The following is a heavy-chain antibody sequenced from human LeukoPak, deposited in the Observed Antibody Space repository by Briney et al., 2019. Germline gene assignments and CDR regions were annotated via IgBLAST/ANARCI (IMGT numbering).Heavy chain of an antibody. CDR1: GFTFSSYA. V-gene: IGHV3-30*04. D-gene: IGHD5-24*01. CDR3: AKDYGDGYNYQFDY. CDR2: ISYDGSNK. Sequence: GGSLRLSCAASGFTFSSYAMHWVRQAPGKGLEWVTVISYDGSNKYYADSVKGRFTISRDNSKNTLYLQMNSLRAEDTAVYYCAKDYGDGYNYQFDYWGQGTLVTVSS. J-gene: IGHJ4*02.